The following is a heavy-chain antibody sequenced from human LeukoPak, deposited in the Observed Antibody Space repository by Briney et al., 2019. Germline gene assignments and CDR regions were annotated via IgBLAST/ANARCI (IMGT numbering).Heavy chain of an antibody. CDR1: GFTFSSYA. CDR2: ISYDGSNK. D-gene: IGHD3-16*01. CDR3: ARSYDYVWGSSFLY. V-gene: IGHV3-30-3*01. J-gene: IGHJ4*02. Sequence: PGRSLRLSCAASGFTFSSYAMHWVRQAPGKGLEWVAVISYDGSNKYYADSVKGRFTISRDNSKNTLYLQMNSLRAEDTAVYYCARSYDYVWGSSFLYWGQGTLVTVSS.